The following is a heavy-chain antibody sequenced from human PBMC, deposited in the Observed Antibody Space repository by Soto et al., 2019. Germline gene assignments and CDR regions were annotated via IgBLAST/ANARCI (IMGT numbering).Heavy chain of an antibody. Sequence: QVQLVQSGAEVKKPGASVKVSCKASGYTLTNFYIHWVRQAPGQGLEWMGIINPNGGITNYAHNFHGRVTITRDTYTSTVYMDLSSLRSEDTAVYYCARGLGSGDYWGRGTLVTVSS. J-gene: IGHJ4*02. V-gene: IGHV1-46*03. D-gene: IGHD6-25*01. CDR3: ARGLGSGDY. CDR1: GYTLTNFY. CDR2: INPNGGIT.